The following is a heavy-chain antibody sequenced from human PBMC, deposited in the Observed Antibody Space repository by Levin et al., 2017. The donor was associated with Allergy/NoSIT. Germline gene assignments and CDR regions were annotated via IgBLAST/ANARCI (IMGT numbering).Heavy chain of an antibody. Sequence: PGESLKISCAASGFTFSNYWMHWVRQAPGKGLVWVSGINSDGSRTTYADSVKGRFTISRDNAKNTLYLQMNSLRAEDTAVYYCANYGIAGAGTLGIKWGQGTLVTVSS. V-gene: IGHV3-74*01. CDR3: ANYGIAGAGTLGIK. CDR1: GFTFSNYW. D-gene: IGHD6-13*01. CDR2: INSDGSRT. J-gene: IGHJ4*02.